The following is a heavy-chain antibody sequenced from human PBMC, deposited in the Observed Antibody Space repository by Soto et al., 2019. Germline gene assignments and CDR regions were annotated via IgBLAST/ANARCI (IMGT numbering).Heavy chain of an antibody. V-gene: IGHV3-23*01. Sequence: GGSLRLSCAASGFTFSSYAMSWVRQAPGKGLEWVSAISGSGGSTYYADSVKGRFTISRDNSKNTLYLQMNSLRAEDTAVYYCATNPHGSGSYHSSGRNALDIWGQGTMVNVSS. D-gene: IGHD3-10*01. CDR2: ISGSGGST. J-gene: IGHJ3*02. CDR3: ATNPHGSGSYHSSGRNALDI. CDR1: GFTFSSYA.